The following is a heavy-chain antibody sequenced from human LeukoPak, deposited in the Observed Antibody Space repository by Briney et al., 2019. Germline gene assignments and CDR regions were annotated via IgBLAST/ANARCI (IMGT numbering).Heavy chain of an antibody. CDR2: ISGFSGNT. V-gene: IGHV3-23*01. Sequence: PGGSLRLSCAHPVDTVRSSLVSAGRQAPRKGLGWVSTISGFSGNTYYANSVQARFTISRDNSKNTQNLQMNSRRAGDTAVHYWAKRPSHDSRRLYYFDYWGQETLDSVSS. CDR1: VDTVRSSL. J-gene: IGHJ4*02. D-gene: IGHD3-22*01. CDR3: AKRPSHDSRRLYYFDY.